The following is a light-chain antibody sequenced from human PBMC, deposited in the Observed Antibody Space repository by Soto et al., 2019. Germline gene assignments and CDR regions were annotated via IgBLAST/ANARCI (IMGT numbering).Light chain of an antibody. CDR2: DAS. Sequence: DIQMTQSPSTLSASVGDRVTVTCRASQNVRSWLAWYHQTPGKAPKLLIYDASTLESGVPSRFSGSGSGTEFTLTISSLQPDDFGNFYCQQYNNYPYTFGQGTKVDIK. V-gene: IGKV1-5*01. CDR3: QQYNNYPYT. J-gene: IGKJ2*01. CDR1: QNVRSW.